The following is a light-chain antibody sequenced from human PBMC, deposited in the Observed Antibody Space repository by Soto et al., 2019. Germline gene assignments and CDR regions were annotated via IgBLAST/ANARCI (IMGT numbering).Light chain of an antibody. J-gene: IGKJ2*01. CDR2: KAS. V-gene: IGKV1-5*03. CDR3: QQYNSYSYT. CDR1: QSISSW. Sequence: DIQMILSPSTLSASVGDRVTITCRASQSISSWLAWYQQKPGKAPKLLIYKASSLESGVPSRFSGSGSGTEFTLTISSXQPDDLATYYCQQYNSYSYTFGQGSKVDIK.